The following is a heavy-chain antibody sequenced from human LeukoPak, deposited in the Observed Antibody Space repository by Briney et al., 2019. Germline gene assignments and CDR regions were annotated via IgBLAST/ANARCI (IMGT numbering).Heavy chain of an antibody. J-gene: IGHJ5*02. D-gene: IGHD3-10*01. V-gene: IGHV4-4*09. Sequence: PSETLSLTCSVSGGSITSYYWNWVRQPPGKELEWSGCFYSSGTTNYNPSLKSRVSISLDTSKNQLSLELDSVTAADTAVYYCARLQMVRGARGWSDPWGQGTLVTVSS. CDR1: GGSITSYY. CDR3: ARLQMVRGARGWSDP. CDR2: FYSSGTT.